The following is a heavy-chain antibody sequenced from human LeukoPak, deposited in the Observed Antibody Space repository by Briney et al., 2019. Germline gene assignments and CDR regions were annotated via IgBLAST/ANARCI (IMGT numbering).Heavy chain of an antibody. CDR1: GFTFRSAW. V-gene: IGHV3-15*01. Sequence: GGSLRLSCVASGFTFRSAWMSWVRQAPGKGLEWVGRIKSKTDGETTDYAAPVKGRFTISRDDSKNTLFLQMNSLKTEDTAVYYYATSHPGVVWFGEENDYWGQGTLATVSS. CDR2: IKSKTDGETT. J-gene: IGHJ4*02. D-gene: IGHD3-10*01. CDR3: ATSHPGVVWFGEENDY.